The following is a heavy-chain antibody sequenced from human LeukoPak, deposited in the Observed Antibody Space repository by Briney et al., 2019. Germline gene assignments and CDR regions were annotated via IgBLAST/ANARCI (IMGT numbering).Heavy chain of an antibody. J-gene: IGHJ4*02. CDR2: IYYSGST. D-gene: IGHD3-10*01. V-gene: IGHV4-59*01. CDR1: GRSISSYY. CDR3: ARDRYGSGSYIDY. Sequence: SETLALTCTVSGRSISSYYGRWIRQPPGKGLEWIGYIYYSGSTNYNPSLKSRVTISVDASKNQLSLKLSSVTAADTAVYYCARDRYGSGSYIDYWGQGTLVTVSS.